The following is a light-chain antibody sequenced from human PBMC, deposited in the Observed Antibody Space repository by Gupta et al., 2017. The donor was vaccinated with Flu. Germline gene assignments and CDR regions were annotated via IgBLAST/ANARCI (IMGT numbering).Light chain of an antibody. J-gene: IGLJ3*02. Sequence: SYELPQPPSVSVSPGQTATITCSGDALPKKYAYWYQQKSGQAPVLVISEDSKRPAGIPERFSGSSSGTMATLTISGAQVEDEADYYCYSTDSSTNHWVFGGGTKLTVL. CDR2: EDS. V-gene: IGLV3-10*01. CDR3: YSTDSSTNHWV. CDR1: ALPKKY.